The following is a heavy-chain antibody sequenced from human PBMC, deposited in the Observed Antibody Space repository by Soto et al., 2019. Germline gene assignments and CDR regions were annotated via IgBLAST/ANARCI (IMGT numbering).Heavy chain of an antibody. CDR2: ISGSGGST. V-gene: IGHV3-23*01. D-gene: IGHD1-26*01. CDR3: AKNRWERRFGPILSNY. CDR1: GCTFSSSA. Sequence: SLSCTASGCTFSSSAMSWVRQAPGKGLEWVSAISGSGGSTYYADSVKGRFTISRDNSKNTLNRQMDIRRAEDTAVYYGAKNRWERRFGPILSNYWGQGTLVTFS. J-gene: IGHJ4*02.